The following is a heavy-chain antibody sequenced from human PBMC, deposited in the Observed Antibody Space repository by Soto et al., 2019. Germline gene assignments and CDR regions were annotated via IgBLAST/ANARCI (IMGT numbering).Heavy chain of an antibody. Sequence: GGSLRLSCAASGFTFSTYGMHWVRQAPGKGLEWVSDISSSHSTIYYADSVKGRFTISRDNAKNSLYLQMNSLRDEDTAVYYCARGLYYYDSRGYWGYWGQGTLVTVSS. CDR1: GFTFSTYG. CDR2: ISSSHSTI. CDR3: ARGLYYYDSRGYWGY. D-gene: IGHD3-22*01. V-gene: IGHV3-48*02. J-gene: IGHJ4*02.